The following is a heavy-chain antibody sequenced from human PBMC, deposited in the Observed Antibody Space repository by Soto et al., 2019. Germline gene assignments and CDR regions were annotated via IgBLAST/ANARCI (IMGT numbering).Heavy chain of an antibody. D-gene: IGHD2-15*01. CDR2: IIPILGIA. V-gene: IGHV1-69*02. J-gene: IGHJ3*02. CDR3: ARPHLGYCSGGSCYWDAFAI. Sequence: QVQLVQSGAEVKKPGSSVKVSCKASGGTFSSYTISWVRQAPGQGLEWMGRIIPILGIANYAQKFQGRVTITADKSTRTAYMELSSLRSEDTAVYYCARPHLGYCSGGSCYWDAFAIWGQGTMVTVSS. CDR1: GGTFSSYT.